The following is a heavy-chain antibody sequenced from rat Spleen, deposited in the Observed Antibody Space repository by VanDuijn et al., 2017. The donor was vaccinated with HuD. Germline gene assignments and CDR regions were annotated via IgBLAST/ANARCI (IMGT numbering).Heavy chain of an antibody. CDR3: ATRGDYFDY. V-gene: IGHV5-31*01. CDR2: ITGSGDTT. CDR1: GFTFNYYW. J-gene: IGHJ2*01. Sequence: EVQLVESGGGLVQPGRSLKLSCVASGFTFNYYWMTWIRQAPGKGLEWVATITGSGDTTFHPDSVTGRFTISRDNAKSTLYLQMGSLRTEDTASYYCATRGDYFDYWGQGVMVTVSS.